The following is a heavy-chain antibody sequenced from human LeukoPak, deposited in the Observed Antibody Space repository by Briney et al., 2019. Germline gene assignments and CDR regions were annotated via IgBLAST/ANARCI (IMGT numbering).Heavy chain of an antibody. V-gene: IGHV1-2*02. D-gene: IGHD2-15*01. CDR1: GYTFTGYY. J-gene: IGHJ6*04. Sequence: GPSVKVSCKASGYTFTGYYMHWVRQAPGQGLEWMGWINPNSGGTNYAQKFQGRVTMTRDTSISTAYMELSRLKSDDTAVYYCSRIGYCSDGSCGMDVWGKGTTVTVSS. CDR2: INPNSGGT. CDR3: SRIGYCSDGSCGMDV.